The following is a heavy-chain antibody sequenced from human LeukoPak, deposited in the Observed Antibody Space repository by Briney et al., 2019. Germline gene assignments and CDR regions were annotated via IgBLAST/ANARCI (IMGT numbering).Heavy chain of an antibody. CDR2: INHSGST. D-gene: IGHD3-22*01. J-gene: IGHJ5*02. CDR1: GFTFSTYW. V-gene: IGHV4-34*01. CDR3: ARRGLGNHYYHSNKVWWFDP. Sequence: GSLRLSCSASGFTFSTYWMSWIRQPPGKGLEWIGEINHSGSTNYNPSLKSRVTISVDTSKNQFSLKLSSVTAADTAVYYCARRGLGNHYYHSNKVWWFDPWGQGTLVTVSS.